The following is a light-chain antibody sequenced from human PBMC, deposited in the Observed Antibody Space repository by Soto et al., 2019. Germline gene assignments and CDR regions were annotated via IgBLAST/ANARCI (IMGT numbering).Light chain of an antibody. CDR2: EVS. CDR3: SSYTSSSTLDVL. Sequence: QSVLTQPASVSGSPGQSITISCTGXSXXVGSYNYVSWYQQHPGKVPKLMIFEVSNRPSGVSYRFSGSKSGNTASLTISGLQAEDEAHYYCSSYTSSSTLDVLFGGGTKLTVL. J-gene: IGLJ2*01. CDR1: SXXVGSYNY. V-gene: IGLV2-14*01.